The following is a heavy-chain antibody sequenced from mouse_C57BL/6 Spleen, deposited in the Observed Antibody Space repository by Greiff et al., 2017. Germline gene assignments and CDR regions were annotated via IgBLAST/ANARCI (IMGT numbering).Heavy chain of an antibody. Sequence: EVKVVESGGGLVKPGGSLKLSCAASGFTFSSYAMSWVRPTPEKRLEWVATISDGGSYTYYPDNVTGRFTISRDTAKNNLYLQMSHLKSEDTAMYYCAREGVYSNSAWCAYWGQGTLVTVAA. CDR1: GFTFSSYA. J-gene: IGHJ3*01. V-gene: IGHV5-4*01. CDR3: AREGVYSNSAWCAY. D-gene: IGHD2-5*01. CDR2: ISDGGSYT.